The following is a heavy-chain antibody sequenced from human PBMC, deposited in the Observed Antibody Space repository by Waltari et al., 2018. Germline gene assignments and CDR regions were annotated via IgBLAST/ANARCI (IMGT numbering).Heavy chain of an antibody. CDR2: IYYSGST. D-gene: IGHD2-2*01. CDR3: ARGSGIVVVPAADNWFDP. J-gene: IGHJ5*02. CDR1: GGSIGSYY. V-gene: IGHV4-59*01. Sequence: QVQLQESGPGVEKPSETLSLTCTVSGGSIGSYYWCWIRPPPGQGLEWIGYIYYSGSTNYNPSLKSRVTISVDTSKNQFSLKLSSVTAADTAVYYCARGSGIVVVPAADNWFDPWGQGTLVTVSS.